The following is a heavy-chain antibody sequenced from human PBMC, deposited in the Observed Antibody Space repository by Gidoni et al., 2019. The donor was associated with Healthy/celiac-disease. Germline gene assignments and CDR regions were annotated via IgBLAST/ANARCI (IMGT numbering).Heavy chain of an antibody. CDR3: AKAHMVRGRYYFDY. D-gene: IGHD3-10*01. CDR2: ISGSGGST. Sequence: EVQLVESGGGLVQPGGSLSLSCAASGSSFSSYAMRWVRQAPGTGLEWVSAISGSGGSTYYADSVKGRFTISRDNSKNTLYLQMNSLRAEDTAVYYCAKAHMVRGRYYFDYWGQGTLVTVSS. V-gene: IGHV3-23*04. CDR1: GSSFSSYA. J-gene: IGHJ4*02.